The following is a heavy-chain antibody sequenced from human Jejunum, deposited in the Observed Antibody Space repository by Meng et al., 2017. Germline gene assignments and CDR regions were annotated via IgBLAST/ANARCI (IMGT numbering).Heavy chain of an antibody. V-gene: IGHV3-53*02. CDR1: GFTVSSNY. CDR2: IYSGGST. J-gene: IGHJ4*02. D-gene: IGHD3-22*01. Sequence: EVELVETGGGLIPPGGSLGLSCAASGFTVSSNYMSWVRQAPGKGLEWVSVIYSGGSTYYADSVKGRFTISRDNSRNTLYLQMNSLRADDTAVYYCVREQYESRGHWGQGTLVTVSS. CDR3: VREQYESRGH.